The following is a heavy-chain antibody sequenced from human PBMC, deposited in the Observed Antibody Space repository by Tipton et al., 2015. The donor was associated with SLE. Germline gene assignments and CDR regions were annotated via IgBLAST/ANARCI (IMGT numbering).Heavy chain of an antibody. CDR1: GGSISSFY. J-gene: IGHJ2*01. CDR3: ARGSDGEYVRYFDV. Sequence: TLSLTCTVSGGSISSFYWRWFRQPPGKGLEWIGYIYFSGTTNYNPSLKSRVTMSIDASQNRVSLRLKSVSAADTAVYYCARGSDGEYVRYFDVWGPGTLVTVSS. D-gene: IGHD4-17*01. V-gene: IGHV4-59*12. CDR2: IYFSGTT.